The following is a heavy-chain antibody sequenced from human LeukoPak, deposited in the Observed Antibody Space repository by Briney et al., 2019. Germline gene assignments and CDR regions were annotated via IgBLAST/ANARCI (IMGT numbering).Heavy chain of an antibody. CDR1: GGSISSSSYY. D-gene: IGHD5-24*01. Sequence: SETLSLTCTVSGGSISSSSYYWVWIRQPPGKGLEWIATISYSGRTYYNPSLKSRVTISVDTSKNQFSLKLSSVTAADTAVYYCTTNRDGYKPFDHWGQGSLVTVSS. V-gene: IGHV4-39*01. CDR2: ISYSGRT. J-gene: IGHJ4*02. CDR3: TTNRDGYKPFDH.